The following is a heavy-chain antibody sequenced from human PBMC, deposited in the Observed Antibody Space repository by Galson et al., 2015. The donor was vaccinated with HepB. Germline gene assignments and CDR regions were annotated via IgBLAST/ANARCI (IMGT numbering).Heavy chain of an antibody. V-gene: IGHV3-30-3*01. D-gene: IGHD1-1*01. CDR1: GFTFSDYA. CDR2: ISYDGSDK. J-gene: IGHJ4*02. Sequence: SLRLSCAASGFTFSDYALHWVRQAPGRGLEWVAVISYDGSDKYYVDSVKGRFTISRDNSENTLYLQMNSLRAEDTAVYYCARDWRRVRYYLDYWGQGTPVTVSS. CDR3: ARDWRRVRYYLDY.